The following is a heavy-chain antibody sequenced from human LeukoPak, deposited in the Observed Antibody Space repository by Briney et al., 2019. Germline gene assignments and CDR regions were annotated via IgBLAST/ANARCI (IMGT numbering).Heavy chain of an antibody. J-gene: IGHJ6*03. V-gene: IGHV1-8*01. CDR2: MNPNSGNT. D-gene: IGHD6-19*01. CDR3: ARGLVGYSSGWYSHYYYYMDV. CDR1: GYTFTSYD. Sequence: ASVKVSCKASGYTFTSYDINWVRQATGQGLEWMGWMNPNSGNTGHAQKFQGRVTITRNTSISTAYMELSSLRSEDTAVYYCARGLVGYSSGWYSHYYYYMDVWGKGTTVTVSS.